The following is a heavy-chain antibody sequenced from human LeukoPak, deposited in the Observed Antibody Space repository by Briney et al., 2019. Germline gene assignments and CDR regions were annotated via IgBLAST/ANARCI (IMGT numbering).Heavy chain of an antibody. Sequence: ASVKVSCKASGYTFTSYDINWVRQATGQGLEWMGWMNPNSGNTGYAQKFQGRATMTRNTSISTAYMELSSLRSEDTAVYYCARELYYYGSGSNEFDYWGQGTLVTVSS. J-gene: IGHJ4*02. D-gene: IGHD3-10*01. CDR1: GYTFTSYD. CDR3: ARELYYYGSGSNEFDY. CDR2: MNPNSGNT. V-gene: IGHV1-8*01.